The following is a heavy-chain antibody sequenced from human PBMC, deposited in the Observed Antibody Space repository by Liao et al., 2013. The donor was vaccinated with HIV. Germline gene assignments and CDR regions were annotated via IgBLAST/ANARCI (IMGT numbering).Heavy chain of an antibody. Sequence: QVQLQQWGAGLLKPSETLSLTCAVYSGSFSGYHWNWIRQSPGKGLEWIGQISDSGSTNYNPSLKSRVTISADTSKNQFSLRLRSVTAADTAVYYCARGRGATMIWFDPWGRGNPSVTVAS. CDR3: ARGRGATMIWFDP. V-gene: IGHV4-34*01. CDR2: ISDSGST. D-gene: IGHD5-12*01. CDR1: SGSFSGYH. J-gene: IGHJ5*02.